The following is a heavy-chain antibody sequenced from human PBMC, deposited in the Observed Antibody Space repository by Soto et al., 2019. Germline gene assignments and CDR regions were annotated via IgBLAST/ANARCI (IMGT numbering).Heavy chain of an antibody. D-gene: IGHD2-21*02. CDR2: IGGSGGDT. J-gene: IGHJ4*02. CDR1: GFTFNSYA. Sequence: AGGSLRLSCAASGFTFNSYAMSWVRQAPGKGLEWVSAIGGSGGDTYYADSVKGRFTISRDNSKNTLYLQMNSLRAEDTAVYYCVKVSHIVVVTAIGLFDYWGQGTLVTVSS. CDR3: VKVSHIVVVTAIGLFDY. V-gene: IGHV3-23*01.